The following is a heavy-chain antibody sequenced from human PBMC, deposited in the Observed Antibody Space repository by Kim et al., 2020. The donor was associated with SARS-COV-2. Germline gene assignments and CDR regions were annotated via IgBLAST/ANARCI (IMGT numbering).Heavy chain of an antibody. Sequence: GGSLRLSCAASGFTFSSYAMSWFRQAPGKGLEWVSAISGSGGSTYYADSVKGRFTISRDNSKNTLYLQMNSLRAEDTAVYYCAKPTGSEYYYGMDVWGQGTTVTVSS. J-gene: IGHJ6*02. CDR3: AKPTGSEYYYGMDV. D-gene: IGHD3-10*01. CDR1: GFTFSSYA. CDR2: ISGSGGST. V-gene: IGHV3-23*01.